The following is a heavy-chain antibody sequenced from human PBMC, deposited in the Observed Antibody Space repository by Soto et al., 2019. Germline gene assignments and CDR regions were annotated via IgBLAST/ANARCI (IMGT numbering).Heavy chain of an antibody. CDR2: IIPIFGTA. D-gene: IGHD4-17*01. CDR3: ARDPDYGGNFWVDY. J-gene: IGHJ4*02. Sequence: ASVKVSCKASGGTFSSYAMSWVRQAPGQGLEWMGGIIPIFGTANYAQKFQGRVTITADESTSTAYMELSSLRSEDTAVYYCARDPDYGGNFWVDYWGQGTLVTVS. V-gene: IGHV1-69*13. CDR1: GGTFSSYA.